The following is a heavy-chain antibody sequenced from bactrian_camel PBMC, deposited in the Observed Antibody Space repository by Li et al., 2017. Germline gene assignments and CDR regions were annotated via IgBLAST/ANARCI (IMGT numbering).Heavy chain of an antibody. CDR1: GYIGERKC. J-gene: IGHJ4*01. D-gene: IGHD5*01. Sequence: HVQLVESGGGSVQAGGSLRLSCAASGYIGERKCMGWFRQAPGKDREGVAVIKSGGTYTYYADSVKARFTISQDSAKNTVYLQMNSLRVEDTAMYYCAAAPRRHGMVAACGVGAVGYDIWGQGTQVTVS. CDR2: IKSGGTYT. V-gene: IGHV3S53*01. CDR3: AAAPRRHGMVAACGVGAVGYDI.